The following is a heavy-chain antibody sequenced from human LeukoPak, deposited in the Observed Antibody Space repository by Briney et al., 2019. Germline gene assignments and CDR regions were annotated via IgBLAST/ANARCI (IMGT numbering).Heavy chain of an antibody. J-gene: IGHJ4*02. D-gene: IGHD3-10*01. CDR1: GFTFSSYS. CDR3: AKDQGYSWFGEFAFDY. V-gene: IGHV3-48*01. CDR2: ISSTGSTV. Sequence: GGSLRLSCAVSGFTFSSYSMSWVRQAPGKGLEWISYISSTGSTVYYADSVEGRFTISRDNAQNSLYLQMNNLRAEDTAVYYCAKDQGYSWFGEFAFDYWGQGTLVTVSS.